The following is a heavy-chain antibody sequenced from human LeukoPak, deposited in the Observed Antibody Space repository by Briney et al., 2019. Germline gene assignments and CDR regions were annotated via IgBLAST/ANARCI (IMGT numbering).Heavy chain of an antibody. CDR1: GFTFSSYA. D-gene: IGHD3-3*02. J-gene: IGHJ3*02. CDR2: ISGRDSST. V-gene: IGHV3-23*01. CDR3: AKIRPPAYDI. Sequence: GGSLRLSCAASGFTFSSYAMNWVRQAPGKGLEWVSAISGRDSSTYYADSVKGRFTISRDNSKNTLYLQMNGLRAEDTAVYYCAKIRPPAYDIWGQGTMVTVSS.